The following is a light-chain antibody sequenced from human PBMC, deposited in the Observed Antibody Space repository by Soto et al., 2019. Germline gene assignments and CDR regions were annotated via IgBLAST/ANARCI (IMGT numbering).Light chain of an antibody. J-gene: IGKJ5*01. CDR3: LQDYNYPIT. Sequence: DIKLTQSPSFLSASVGDRVTITCRASQGISSYLAWYQQKPGKAPKLLIYAASTLQSGVPSRFSGSGSGTEFTLTISSLQPEDFATYYCLQDYNYPITFGQGTRLEIK. CDR2: AAS. CDR1: QGISSY. V-gene: IGKV1-9*01.